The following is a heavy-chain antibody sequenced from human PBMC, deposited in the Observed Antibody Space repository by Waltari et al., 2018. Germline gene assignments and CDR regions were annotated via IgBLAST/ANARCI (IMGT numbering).Heavy chain of an antibody. D-gene: IGHD6-19*01. CDR2: INPNGGDT. V-gene: IGHV1-46*01. J-gene: IGHJ5*02. CDR3: ARDNSYTRERSGWWFDP. CDR1: GYTFTSHW. Sequence: QVQLVQSGAEVKKPGASVKVSCKSSGYTFTSHWMHWVRQVPGQGPEWMGVINPNGGDTMYAQQKFQGRLTMTRDTSTSTDYMELSSLRSEDTAIYYCARDNSYTRERSGWWFDPWGPGTLVTVSS.